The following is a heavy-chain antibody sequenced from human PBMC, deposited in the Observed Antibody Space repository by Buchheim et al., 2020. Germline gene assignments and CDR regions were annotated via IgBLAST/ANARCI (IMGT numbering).Heavy chain of an antibody. CDR2: ITSSGSTM. CDR1: GFIYSDNY. CDR3: ATYSRGYKYDY. D-gene: IGHD6-25*01. J-gene: IGHJ4*02. Sequence: QVQLVDSGGGLVKPGGSLRLSCAASGFIYSDNYMSWIRQAPGQGLEWASYITSSGSTMYYADSVKGRFTISRDNAQNSLYLQMNSLRAEDTALYYCATYSRGYKYDYWGQGTL. V-gene: IGHV3-11*01.